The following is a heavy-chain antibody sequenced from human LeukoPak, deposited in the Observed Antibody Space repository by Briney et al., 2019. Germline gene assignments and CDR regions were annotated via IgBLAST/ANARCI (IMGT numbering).Heavy chain of an antibody. CDR2: INAGNGNT. V-gene: IGHV1-3*01. CDR3: ARDPYPWYYYYGMDV. CDR1: GYTFTSYA. Sequence: ASVKVSCKASGYTFTSYAMHWVRQAPGQRLEWMGWINAGNGNTKYSQKFQGRVTITRDTSASTAYMELSSLRSEDTAVYYCARDPYPWYYYYGMDVWGQGTTVTVSS. J-gene: IGHJ6*02.